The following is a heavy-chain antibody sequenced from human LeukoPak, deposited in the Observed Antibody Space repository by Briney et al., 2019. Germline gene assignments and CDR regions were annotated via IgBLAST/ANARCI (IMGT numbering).Heavy chain of an antibody. D-gene: IGHD6-19*01. CDR2: INSGGST. CDR1: GFTFSSYA. V-gene: IGHV3-23*01. J-gene: IGHJ4*02. CDR3: AKFSEGGGWYSDY. Sequence: GGSLRLSCAASGFTFSSYAMSWVRHAPGKGLEWVSAINSGGSTYYADSVKGRFTVSRNNPKNTLYLQMISLRAEDTAVYYCAKFSEGGGWYSDYWGQGTLVTVSS.